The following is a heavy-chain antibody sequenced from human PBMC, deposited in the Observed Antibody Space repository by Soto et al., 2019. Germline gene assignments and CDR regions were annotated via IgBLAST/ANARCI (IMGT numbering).Heavy chain of an antibody. CDR3: AHRGRAGYNSLYYCDY. V-gene: IGHV2-5*02. D-gene: IGHD5-12*01. CDR1: GFSLSTSGVG. CDR2: IYWDDDK. Sequence: QITLKESGPTLVKPTQTLTLTCTFSGFSLSTSGVGVGWIRQPPGKALEWLALIYWDDDKRYSPSLKSRLTITXXPXKXXVVLTMTNMDPVDTATYYCAHRGRAGYNSLYYCDYWGQGTLVTVSS. J-gene: IGHJ4*02.